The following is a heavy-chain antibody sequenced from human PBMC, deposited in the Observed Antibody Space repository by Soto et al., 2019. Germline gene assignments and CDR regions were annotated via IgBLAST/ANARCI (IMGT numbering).Heavy chain of an antibody. CDR2: ISAYNGNT. Sequence: QVQLVQSGAEVKKPGASVKVSCKASGYTFTSYGISWVRQAPGQGLEWMGWISAYNGNTNYAQKLQGRVTMTTDTATSTACMELRSLRSDDTAVYYCARDPNVLLWFGESENWFDPWGQGTLVTVSS. CDR3: ARDPNVLLWFGESENWFDP. CDR1: GYTFTSYG. D-gene: IGHD3-10*01. V-gene: IGHV1-18*01. J-gene: IGHJ5*02.